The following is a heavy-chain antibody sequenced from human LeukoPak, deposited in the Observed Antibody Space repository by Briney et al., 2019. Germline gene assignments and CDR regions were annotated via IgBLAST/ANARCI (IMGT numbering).Heavy chain of an antibody. V-gene: IGHV3-30*04. CDR1: GFTFDDYA. CDR3: ARGSYSGYGGPSKTFDY. Sequence: GGSLRLSCAASGFTFDDYAMHWVRQAPGKGLEWVAVISYDGSNKYYADSVKGRFTISRDNSKNTLYLQMNSLRAEDTAVYHCARGSYSGYGGPSKTFDYWGQGTLVTVSS. D-gene: IGHD5-12*01. CDR2: ISYDGSNK. J-gene: IGHJ4*02.